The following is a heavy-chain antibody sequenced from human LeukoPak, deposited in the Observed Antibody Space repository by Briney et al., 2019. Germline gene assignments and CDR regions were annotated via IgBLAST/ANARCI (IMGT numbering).Heavy chain of an antibody. J-gene: IGHJ6*03. CDR2: IHNDGTMG. Sequence: PGGSLRLSCATSGFTFSRLGMQWVRQAPGKGLEWMAVIHNDGTMGQYADSVKGRFTISKDFSQDTLYLQMNSLRDDDTAVYYCAKEGAEFSGYLDVWGKGTTVTVSS. CDR1: GFTFSRLG. CDR3: AKEGAEFSGYLDV. D-gene: IGHD1-26*01. V-gene: IGHV3-30*02.